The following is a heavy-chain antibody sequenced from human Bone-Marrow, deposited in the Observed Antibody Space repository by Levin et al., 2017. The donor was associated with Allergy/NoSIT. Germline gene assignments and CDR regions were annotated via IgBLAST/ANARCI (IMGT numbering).Heavy chain of an antibody. CDR2: ISGPSNAI. Sequence: GGSLRLSCAASGFTFSRYSMSWIRQAPGKGPEWISYISGPSNAIYYADSVKGRFTISRDNAKNSVYLQMNRLKIEDTGVYFRARTEASWGQGTLVTVSS. CDR3: ARTEAS. CDR1: GFTFSRYS. V-gene: IGHV3-48*01. J-gene: IGHJ4*02.